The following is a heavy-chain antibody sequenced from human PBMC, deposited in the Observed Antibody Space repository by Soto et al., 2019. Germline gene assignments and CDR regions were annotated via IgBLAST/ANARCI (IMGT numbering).Heavy chain of an antibody. CDR2: IYYSGST. Sequence: SEALSLTCTVSGGSISSSSYYWGLIRQPPGKGLEWIGSIYYSGSTYYNPSLKSRVTISVDTSKNQFSLKLSSVTAADTAVYYCARVSYYYDSSGYSAVIDYWGQGTLVTVSS. D-gene: IGHD3-22*01. V-gene: IGHV4-39*01. J-gene: IGHJ4*02. CDR3: ARVSYYYDSSGYSAVIDY. CDR1: GGSISSSSYY.